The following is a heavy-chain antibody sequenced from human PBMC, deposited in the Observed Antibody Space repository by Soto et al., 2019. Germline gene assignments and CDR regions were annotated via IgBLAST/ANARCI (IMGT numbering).Heavy chain of an antibody. CDR3: TRDASRDSSARGWFDP. CDR1: GFTFRSFT. V-gene: IGHV3-21*01. J-gene: IGHJ5*02. CDR2: ISSNSAYI. Sequence: GGSLRLSCAASGFTFRSFTMNWFRQAPGRGLEWVSTISSNSAYIYYTDALRGRFTISRDNAKNSLHLQMNSLRAEDTAAYYCTRDASRDSSARGWFDPWGPGTLVTV. D-gene: IGHD6-13*01.